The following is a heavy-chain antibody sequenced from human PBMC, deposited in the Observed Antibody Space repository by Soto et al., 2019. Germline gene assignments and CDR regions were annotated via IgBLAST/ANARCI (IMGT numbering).Heavy chain of an antibody. V-gene: IGHV3-30*18. Sequence: GGSLRLSCAASGFTFSSYGMHWVRQAPGRGLEWVAVISYDGSNKYYADSVKGRFTISRDNSKNTLYLQMNSLRAEDTAVYYCAKDRHPDGIWTFDYWGQGAPVTVSS. J-gene: IGHJ4*02. D-gene: IGHD3-9*01. CDR1: GFTFSSYG. CDR3: AKDRHPDGIWTFDY. CDR2: ISYDGSNK.